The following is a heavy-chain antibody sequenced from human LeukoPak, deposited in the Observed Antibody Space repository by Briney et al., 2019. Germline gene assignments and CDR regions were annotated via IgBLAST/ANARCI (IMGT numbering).Heavy chain of an antibody. D-gene: IGHD2-2*01. Sequence: ASVKVSCKASGYTFTGYYMHWVRQAPGQGLEWMGRIIPILGIANYAQKFQGRVTITADKSTSTAYMELSSLRSEDTAVYYCARATQWGTMPDYWGQGTLVTVSS. CDR1: GYTFTGYY. J-gene: IGHJ4*02. V-gene: IGHV1-69*04. CDR2: IIPILGIA. CDR3: ARATQWGTMPDY.